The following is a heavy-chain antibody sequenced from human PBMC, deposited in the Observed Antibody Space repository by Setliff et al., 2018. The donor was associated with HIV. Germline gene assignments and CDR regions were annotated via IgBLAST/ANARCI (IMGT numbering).Heavy chain of an antibody. D-gene: IGHD5-18*01. CDR1: GFTFSSYA. Sequence: ASGFTFSSYAMSWVRQAPGKGLEWVSVISGSGGTTYYADSVKGRFTISRDNSKNTVFLQMNSLRGEDTAVYYCAALKGYSYGRGCFDPWGQGTLVTVSS. CDR2: ISGSGGTT. V-gene: IGHV3-23*01. CDR3: AALKGYSYGRGCFDP. J-gene: IGHJ5*02.